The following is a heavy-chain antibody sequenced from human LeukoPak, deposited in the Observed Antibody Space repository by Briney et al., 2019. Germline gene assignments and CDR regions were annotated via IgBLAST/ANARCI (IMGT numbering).Heavy chain of an antibody. Sequence: SVKVSCKASGFTFTSSAAQWVRQARGQRLEWIGWIVVGSGNTNYAQKFQERVTITRDMSTSTAYMELSSLRSEDTAVYYCAGYYYDSSGYYYLDYWGQGTLVTVSS. D-gene: IGHD3-22*01. CDR1: GFTFTSSA. CDR3: AGYYYDSSGYYYLDY. CDR2: IVVGSGNT. V-gene: IGHV1-58*01. J-gene: IGHJ4*02.